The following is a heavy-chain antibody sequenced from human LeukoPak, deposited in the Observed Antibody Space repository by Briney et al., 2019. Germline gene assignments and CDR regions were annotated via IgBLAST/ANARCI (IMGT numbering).Heavy chain of an antibody. CDR1: GYTFTGYY. J-gene: IGHJ5*02. Sequence: ASVKVSCKASGYTFTGYYMHWVRQAPGQGLEWMGWLNPNSGGTNYAQKFQGRVTMTRDTSISTAYMELSRLRSDDTAVYYCARETAAAAGRWFDPWGQGTLVTVSS. CDR2: LNPNSGGT. CDR3: ARETAAAAGRWFDP. D-gene: IGHD6-13*01. V-gene: IGHV1-2*02.